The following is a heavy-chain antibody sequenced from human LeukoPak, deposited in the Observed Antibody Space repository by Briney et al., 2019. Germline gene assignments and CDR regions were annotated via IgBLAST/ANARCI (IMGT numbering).Heavy chain of an antibody. CDR3: ARDKVGVTYLNWFDP. J-gene: IGHJ5*02. D-gene: IGHD1-26*01. CDR1: GGSISSYY. CDR2: IYTSGST. V-gene: IGHV4-4*07. Sequence: SETLSLTCTVSGGSISSYYWSWIRQPAGKGLEWIGRIYTSGSTNYNPSLKSRVTMSVDTSKNQFSLKLSSVTAADTAVYFCARDKVGVTYLNWFDPWGQGTLVTVSS.